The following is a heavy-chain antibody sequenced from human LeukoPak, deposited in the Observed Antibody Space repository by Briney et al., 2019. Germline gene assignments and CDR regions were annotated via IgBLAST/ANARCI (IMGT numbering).Heavy chain of an antibody. Sequence: PSETLSLTCTVSGGSISSSSCYWGWIRQPPGKGLEWIGSIYYSGSTYYNPSLKSRVTISVDTSKNQFSLKLSSVTAADTAVYYCARDQRGYGSGSPNCMDVWGQGTTVTVSS. V-gene: IGHV4-39*07. CDR3: ARDQRGYGSGSPNCMDV. J-gene: IGHJ6*02. CDR1: GGSISSSSCY. CDR2: IYYSGST. D-gene: IGHD3-10*01.